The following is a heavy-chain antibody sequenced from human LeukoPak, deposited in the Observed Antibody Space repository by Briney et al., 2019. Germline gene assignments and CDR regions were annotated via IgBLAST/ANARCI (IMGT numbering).Heavy chain of an antibody. CDR1: GFNFRGAW. CDR3: ARDRYSGYDGFGAFDI. V-gene: IGHV4-59*01. J-gene: IGHJ3*02. D-gene: IGHD5-12*01. CDR2: IYYRGST. Sequence: MSGGSLRLSCTASGFNFRGAWMSWIRQPPGKGLEWIGFIYYRGSTNYNPSLESRVTISIDTSKNRFSLKLSSVTAADTAVYYCARDRYSGYDGFGAFDIWGQGTMVTVSS.